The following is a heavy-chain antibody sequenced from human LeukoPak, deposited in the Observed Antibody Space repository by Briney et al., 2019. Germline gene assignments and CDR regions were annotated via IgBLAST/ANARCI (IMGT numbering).Heavy chain of an antibody. CDR3: ARTAYARFFDL. V-gene: IGHV4-59*01. D-gene: IGHD2-21*01. J-gene: IGHJ2*01. Sequence: SETLSLTCTVSGDPINSYYWSWIRQPPGKGLEWIGHIYYSGSTNYDPSLKSRVTISIDTSKNQFSLKLSSVTAADTAVYYCARTAYARFFDLWGRGTLVTVSS. CDR2: IYYSGST. CDR1: GDPINSYY.